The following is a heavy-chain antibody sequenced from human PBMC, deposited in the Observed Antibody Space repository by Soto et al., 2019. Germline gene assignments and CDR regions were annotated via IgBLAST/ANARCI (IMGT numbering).Heavy chain of an antibody. D-gene: IGHD3-22*01. CDR3: AIDGYDRSVRRAFDI. J-gene: IGHJ3*02. V-gene: IGHV1-18*01. CDR2: ISAYNGNT. CDR1: GYTFTSYG. Sequence: QVQLVQSGAEVKKPGASVKVSCKASGYTFTSYGISWVRQAPGQGLEWRGWISAYNGNTNYAQKHQGRVNSTTDTSTSTAYLVLRCMRSADTAVYYCAIDGYDRSVRRAFDIWGQGTVVTVSS.